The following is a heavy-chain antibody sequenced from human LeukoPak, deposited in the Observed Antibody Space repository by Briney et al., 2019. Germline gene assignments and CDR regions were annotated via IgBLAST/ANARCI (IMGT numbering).Heavy chain of an antibody. CDR2: ISSGSSYI. Sequence: GGSLRLSCAASGFTFSSYSMNWVRQAPGKGLESVSSISSGSSYIYYADSVKGRFTISRDNAKNSLYLQMNSLRAEDTAVYYCARQYCANGVCYGVYNYYGVDVWGQGTTVTVSS. CDR1: GFTFSSYS. CDR3: ARQYCANGVCYGVYNYYGVDV. J-gene: IGHJ6*02. D-gene: IGHD2-8*01. V-gene: IGHV3-21*01.